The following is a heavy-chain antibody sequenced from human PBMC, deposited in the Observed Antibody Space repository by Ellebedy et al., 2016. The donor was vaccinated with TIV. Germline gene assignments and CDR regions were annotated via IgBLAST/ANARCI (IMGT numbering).Heavy chain of an antibody. J-gene: IGHJ3*02. CDR3: AQGHSLARPLLI. CDR1: GLAFVDFG. CDR2: ISWKSGTI. V-gene: IGHV3-9*01. Sequence: PGGSLRLSCAASGLAFVDFGMHWVRQAPGKGLEWVSGISWKSGTIVYADSVQGRFTISRDNARNSLYLQMDSLRPEDTAIYYCAQGHSLARPLLIWGQGTMVTVSS.